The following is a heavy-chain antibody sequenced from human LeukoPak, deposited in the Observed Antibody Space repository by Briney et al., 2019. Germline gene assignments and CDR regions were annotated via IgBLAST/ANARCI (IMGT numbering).Heavy chain of an antibody. V-gene: IGHV4-4*07. CDR1: GGSISSYY. CDR3: ARGGIGYCSSTSCYPYYYYYMDV. D-gene: IGHD2-2*01. CDR2: IYTSGST. Sequence: SETLSLTCTVSGGSISSYYWSWIQQPAGKGLEWIGRIYTSGSTNYNPSLKRRVTMSVDTSKYQFSLKLSSVTAADTAAYYCARGGIGYCSSTSCYPYYYYYMDVWGKGTTVTISS. J-gene: IGHJ6*03.